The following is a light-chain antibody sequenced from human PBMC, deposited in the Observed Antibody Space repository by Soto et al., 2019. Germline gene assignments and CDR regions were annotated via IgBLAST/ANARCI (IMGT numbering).Light chain of an antibody. V-gene: IGLV1-47*01. CDR3: AAWDDSLSGYV. J-gene: IGLJ1*01. CDR1: SFNIGTNL. CDR2: RNN. Sequence: QSVLTQPPSASGTPGQRVTISCSGSSFNIGTNLVYWYQQLPGTAPKVLIYRNNQRPSGVPDRFSGAKSGTSASPAISGLRSEDEADYYCAAWDDSLSGYVFGTGTKLTVL.